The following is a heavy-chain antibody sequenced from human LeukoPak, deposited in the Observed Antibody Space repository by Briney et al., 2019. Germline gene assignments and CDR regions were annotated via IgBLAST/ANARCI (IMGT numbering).Heavy chain of an antibody. J-gene: IGHJ4*02. Sequence: SETLSLTCTVSGGSISSYYWSWIRQPPGKGLEWIGYIYYSGSTNYNPSLKSRVTISVDTSKNQFSLKLSSVTAADTAVYYCARIYSGSYRYYRLDYWGQGTLVTVSS. CDR2: IYYSGST. CDR3: ARIYSGSYRYYRLDY. V-gene: IGHV4-59*01. D-gene: IGHD1-26*01. CDR1: GGSISSYY.